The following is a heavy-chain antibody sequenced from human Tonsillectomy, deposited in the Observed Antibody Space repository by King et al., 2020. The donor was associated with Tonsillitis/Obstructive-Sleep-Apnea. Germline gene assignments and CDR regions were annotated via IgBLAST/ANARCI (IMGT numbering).Heavy chain of an antibody. J-gene: IGHJ3*02. Sequence: VQLQQWGAGLLKPSETLSLTCAVFGGSFSGYYWVWIRQPPGKGLEWIGEIDHSGSTNYNPSLKSRVTISLDTSKNQFSLKLSSVTAADTAVYYCAREGSHNAFDIWGQGTMVTVSS. CDR1: GGSFSGYY. V-gene: IGHV4-34*01. CDR2: IDHSGST. CDR3: AREGSHNAFDI.